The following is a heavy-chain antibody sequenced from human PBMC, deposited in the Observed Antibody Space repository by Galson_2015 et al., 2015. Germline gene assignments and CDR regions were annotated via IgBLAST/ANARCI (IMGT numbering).Heavy chain of an antibody. D-gene: IGHD6-19*01. J-gene: IGHJ4*02. CDR2: ISYDGSNK. CDR1: GFTCSSNP. V-gene: IGHV3-30-3*01. CDR3: ARGTTLEVAGQLSDY. Sequence: SLRISGAASGFTCSSNPMHWVRQAPGKGLEWVTVISYDGSNKYYADTVKGRFTISRDNSKNTLYLQMNSLRAEDTAVYYCARGTTLEVAGQLSDYWGQGTLVTVSS.